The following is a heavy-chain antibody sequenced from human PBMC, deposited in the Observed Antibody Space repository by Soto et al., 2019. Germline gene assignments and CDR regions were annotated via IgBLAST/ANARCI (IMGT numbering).Heavy chain of an antibody. V-gene: IGHV3-23*01. D-gene: IGHD3-16*01. Sequence: EVQLLDSGGGLVQPGGSLRLSCAASGFTFSNYAMTWVRQGPGKGLEWVSGISGRGGRSYYADSVKGRFTISRDNSTSTLYLPKTSLRAEYTAVNYCAKAYFVWSSEQPYYFDFWGQGTLVTVSS. J-gene: IGHJ4*02. CDR2: ISGRGGRS. CDR3: AKAYFVWSSEQPYYFDF. CDR1: GFTFSNYA.